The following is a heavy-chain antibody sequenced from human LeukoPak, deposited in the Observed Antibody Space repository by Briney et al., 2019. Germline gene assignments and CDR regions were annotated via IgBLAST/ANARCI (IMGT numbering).Heavy chain of an antibody. CDR2: INSDGSST. CDR3: ATYDSSGYYYFDY. D-gene: IGHD3-22*01. V-gene: IGHV3-74*01. CDR1: GFTFSSYW. J-gene: IGHJ4*02. Sequence: PGGSLRLSCAASGFTFSSYWMHWVRQAPGKGLVWVSYINSDGSSTTYADSVKGRFTISRDNARNTLYLQMNSLRAEDTAVYYCATYDSSGYYYFDYWGQGTLVTVSS.